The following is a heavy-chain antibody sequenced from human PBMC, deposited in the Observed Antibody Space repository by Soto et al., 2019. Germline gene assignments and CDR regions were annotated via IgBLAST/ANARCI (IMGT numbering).Heavy chain of an antibody. CDR2: VSPSGTT. V-gene: IGHV4-31*03. Sequence: QVQLQEWGPGLVKPSQTLSLTCTVSGDSISVGYYWSWIRQHPGKGLEWIGDVSPSGTTYYNPSLKSRVSISTDTSKNQFSLEVSSVTAADTAVYYCARDRGSYGMDVWGQGTTVTVSS. CDR1: GDSISVGYY. J-gene: IGHJ6*02. CDR3: ARDRGSYGMDV.